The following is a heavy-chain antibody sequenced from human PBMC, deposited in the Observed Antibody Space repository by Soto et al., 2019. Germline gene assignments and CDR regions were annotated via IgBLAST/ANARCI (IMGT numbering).Heavy chain of an antibody. CDR3: ARGRSSSWYGSPIN. J-gene: IGHJ4*02. D-gene: IGHD6-13*01. Sequence: WASVKVSCKASGYTFTSYGISWVRQAPGQGLEWMGWISAYNGNTNYAQKLQGGVTMTTDTSTSTAYMELRSLRSDDTAVYYCARGRSSSWYGSPINWGQGTLVTVSS. CDR2: ISAYNGNT. V-gene: IGHV1-18*04. CDR1: GYTFTSYG.